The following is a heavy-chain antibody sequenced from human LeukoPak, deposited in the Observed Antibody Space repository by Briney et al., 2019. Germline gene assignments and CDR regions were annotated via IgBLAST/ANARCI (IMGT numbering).Heavy chain of an antibody. D-gene: IGHD3-22*01. CDR2: ISYDGNNK. CDR3: AKDINYYDSSGRFDY. Sequence: PGGSLRLSCAASGFTFSTYAMHWVRQAPGKGLEWVAIISYDGNNKYYADSVKGRFTTSRDNAKNSLYLQMNSLRAEDTALYYCAKDINYYDSSGRFDYWGQGTLVTVSS. V-gene: IGHV3-30-3*01. J-gene: IGHJ4*02. CDR1: GFTFSTYA.